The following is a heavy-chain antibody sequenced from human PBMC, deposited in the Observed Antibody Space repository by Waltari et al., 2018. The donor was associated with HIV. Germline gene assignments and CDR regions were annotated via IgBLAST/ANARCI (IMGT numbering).Heavy chain of an antibody. D-gene: IGHD3-22*01. CDR1: GFTFSSFR. CDR3: ASPFYSDSTTYYYGLDY. Sequence: QVQLVESGGGVVQPGRSRRLSWAASGFTFSSFRMHWVRQAPGKGLEWVAVISNDGSSKYYADSVKGRFTISRDNSKNTLYLHMNSLRAEDTAVYYCASPFYSDSTTYYYGLDYWGQGTLVTVSS. CDR2: ISNDGSSK. J-gene: IGHJ4*02. V-gene: IGHV3-30-3*01.